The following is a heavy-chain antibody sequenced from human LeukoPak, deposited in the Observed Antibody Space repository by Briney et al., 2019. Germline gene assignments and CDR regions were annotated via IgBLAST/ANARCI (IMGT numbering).Heavy chain of an antibody. CDR2: ISGSGGST. J-gene: IGHJ4*02. Sequence: GGSLRLSCAASGFTFSSYAMSWVRQAPGKGLEWVSAISGSGGSTYYADSVKGRFTISRDNSKNTLYLQMNSLRAEDTAVYYRAKAVIAAAGTEPTFDYWGQGTLVTVSS. V-gene: IGHV3-23*01. D-gene: IGHD6-13*01. CDR3: AKAVIAAAGTEPTFDY. CDR1: GFTFSSYA.